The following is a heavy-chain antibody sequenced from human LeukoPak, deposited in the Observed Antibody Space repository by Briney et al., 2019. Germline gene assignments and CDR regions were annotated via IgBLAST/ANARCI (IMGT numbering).Heavy chain of an antibody. CDR3: ARFAAGRSYYYYMDV. J-gene: IGHJ6*03. CDR1: GFTFSSYT. D-gene: IGHD3-10*01. V-gene: IGHV3-48*01. Sequence: GGSLRLSCADSGFTFSSYTMNWVRQPPGKGLEWVSSIGTSSTTTYYADSVKGRFTISRDNAKNSLYLQMNSLRADDTAVYYCARFAAGRSYYYYMDVWGKGTTVTVSS. CDR2: IGTSSTTT.